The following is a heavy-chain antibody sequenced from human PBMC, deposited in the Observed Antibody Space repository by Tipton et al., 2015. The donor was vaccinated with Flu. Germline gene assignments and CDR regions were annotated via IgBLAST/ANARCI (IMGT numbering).Heavy chain of an antibody. CDR3: ARERSDYYGSGSPIGGFDY. V-gene: IGHV3-11*06. CDR1: GFTFSDYY. D-gene: IGHD3-10*01. CDR2: ISSSSSYT. Sequence: SLRLSCAASGFTFSDYYMSWIRQAPGKGLERVSYISSSSSYTNYADSVKGRFTISRDNAKNSLYLQMNSLRAEDTAVYYCARERSDYYGSGSPIGGFDYWGQGTLVTVSS. J-gene: IGHJ4*02.